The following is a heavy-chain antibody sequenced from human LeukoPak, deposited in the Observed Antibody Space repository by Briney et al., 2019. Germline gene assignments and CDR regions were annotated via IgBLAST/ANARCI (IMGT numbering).Heavy chain of an antibody. V-gene: IGHV3-30*04. CDR1: GFTFSSYA. Sequence: PGRSLRLSCAASGFTFSSYAMHWVRQAPGKGLEWVTVISYDGSNKYYADSVKGRFTISRDNSKNTLYLQMNSLRAVDTAVYYCARDEAAAGTVDYWGQGTLVTVSS. D-gene: IGHD6-13*01. CDR3: ARDEAAAGTVDY. J-gene: IGHJ4*02. CDR2: ISYDGSNK.